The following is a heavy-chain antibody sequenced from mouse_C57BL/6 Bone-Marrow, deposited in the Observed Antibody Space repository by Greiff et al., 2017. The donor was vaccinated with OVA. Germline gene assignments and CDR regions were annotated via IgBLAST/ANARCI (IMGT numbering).Heavy chain of an antibody. CDR1: GFSLTSYG. Sequence: QVHVKQSGPGLVQPSQSLSITCTVSGFSLTSYGVHWVRQSPGKGLEWLGVIWSGGSTDYNAAFISRLSISKDKSKSQVFFKMNSLQADDTAIYCYARNSDYFHIGDAMDYWGQGTSVTVSS. V-gene: IGHV2-2*01. J-gene: IGHJ4*01. CDR2: IWSGGST. D-gene: IGHD1-1*01. CDR3: ARNSDYFHIGDAMDY.